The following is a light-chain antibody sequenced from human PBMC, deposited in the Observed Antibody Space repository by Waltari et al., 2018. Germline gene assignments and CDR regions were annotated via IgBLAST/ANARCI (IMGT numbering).Light chain of an antibody. Sequence: QSALTQPASVSGSPGQSITLSCTGTSRDVGGYNYVSWYQQDPGKAPKLIIYEVNNRPAGGSKRVSGSKSGNTASLTISGLLAEDEADYYCSSYTSTTTLGVVFGGGTKLTVL. CDR1: SRDVGGYNY. CDR2: EVN. CDR3: SSYTSTTTLGVV. J-gene: IGLJ2*01. V-gene: IGLV2-14*01.